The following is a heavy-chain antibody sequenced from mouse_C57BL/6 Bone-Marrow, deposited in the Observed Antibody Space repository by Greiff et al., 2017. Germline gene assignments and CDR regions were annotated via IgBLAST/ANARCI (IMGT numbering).Heavy chain of an antibody. Sequence: VKLMESGAELARPGASVKLSCKASGYTFTSYGISWVKQRTGQGLEWIGEIYPRSGNTYYNEKFKGKATLTADKSSSTAYMELRSLTSEDSAVYFCARGVYYSSSYGAYWGQGTLVTVSA. CDR2: IYPRSGNT. J-gene: IGHJ3*01. V-gene: IGHV1-81*01. CDR1: GYTFTSYG. CDR3: ARGVYYSSSYGAY. D-gene: IGHD1-1*01.